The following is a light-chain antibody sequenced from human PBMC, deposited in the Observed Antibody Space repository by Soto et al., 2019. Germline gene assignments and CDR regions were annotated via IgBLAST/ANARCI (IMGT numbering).Light chain of an antibody. CDR3: QQYDNLPCT. CDR2: DAS. J-gene: IGKJ2*02. V-gene: IGKV1-33*01. Sequence: DIQMPQSPSSLPASVGDRVTSTDQASQDISNHLNWYQKKPGKAPKLMLYDASNLETEVPSRFSGSGSATDFTVTISTLQAEGIETYYGQQYDNLPCTFGQGTKLEIK. CDR1: QDISNH.